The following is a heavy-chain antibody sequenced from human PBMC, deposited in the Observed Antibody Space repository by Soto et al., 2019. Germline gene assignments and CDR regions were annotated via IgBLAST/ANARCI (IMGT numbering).Heavy chain of an antibody. CDR3: AKDHCSGGSCYPGGGAFDI. CDR2: ISGSGGST. D-gene: IGHD2-15*01. J-gene: IGHJ3*02. V-gene: IGHV3-23*01. CDR1: GFTFSSYA. Sequence: EVQLLESGGGLVQPGGSLRLSCAASGFTFSSYAMSWFRQAPGKGLEWVSAISGSGGSTYYADSVKGRFTISRDNSKNRLYRQMNSLRAEATAVYYCAKDHCSGGSCYPGGGAFDIWGQGTMVTVSS.